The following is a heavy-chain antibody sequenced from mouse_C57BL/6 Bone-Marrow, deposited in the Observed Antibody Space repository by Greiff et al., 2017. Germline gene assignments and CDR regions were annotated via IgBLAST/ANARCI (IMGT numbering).Heavy chain of an antibody. CDR2: IDPSNSYT. J-gene: IGHJ3*01. V-gene: IGHV1-59*01. CDR3: ASRYYCGSSPAWFAY. Sequence: QVQLQQPGAELVRPGTSVKLSCKASGYTFTSYWMHWVKQRPGQGLEWIGVIDPSNSYTNYNQKFKGKATLTVDTSSSTAYMQRSSLTSEDSAVYCCASRYYCGSSPAWFAYWGQGTLVTVSA. CDR1: GYTFTSYW. D-gene: IGHD1-1*01.